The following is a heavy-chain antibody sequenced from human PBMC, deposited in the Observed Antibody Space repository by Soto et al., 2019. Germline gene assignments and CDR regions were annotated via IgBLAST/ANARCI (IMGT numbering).Heavy chain of an antibody. J-gene: IGHJ4*02. V-gene: IGHV3-23*01. D-gene: IGHD1-20*01. Sequence: LRLSCAASGFTFSSYAMTWVRQAPGKGLEWVSTISGTGGNTYYADSAKGRFTISRDNSKNTVYLQMNSLRAEDTAVYYCVKAVYLLDFDYWGQGTLVTVYS. CDR1: GFTFSSYA. CDR3: VKAVYLLDFDY. CDR2: ISGTGGNT.